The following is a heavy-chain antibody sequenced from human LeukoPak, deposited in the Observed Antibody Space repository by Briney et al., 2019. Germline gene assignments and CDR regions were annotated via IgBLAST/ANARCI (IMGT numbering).Heavy chain of an antibody. J-gene: IGHJ6*02. D-gene: IGHD3-9*01. CDR1: GYTFTSYD. CDR2: MNPNSGNT. Sequence: VSVKVSCKASGYTFTSYDINWVRQATGQGLEWMGWMNPNSGNTGYAQKFQGRVTMTRNTSISTAYMELSSLRSEDTAVYYCARGILTGYGMDVWGQGTTVTVSS. CDR3: ARGILTGYGMDV. V-gene: IGHV1-8*01.